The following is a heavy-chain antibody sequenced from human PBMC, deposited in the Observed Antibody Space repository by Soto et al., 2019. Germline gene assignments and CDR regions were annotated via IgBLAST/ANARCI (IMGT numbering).Heavy chain of an antibody. CDR1: GFTFSSYW. J-gene: IGHJ6*02. CDR2: IKQDGSEK. CDR3: ARERDFWTDYYGMDV. D-gene: IGHD3-3*01. Sequence: GGSLRLSCAASGFTFSSYWMSWVRQAPGKGLEWVANIKQDGSEKYYVDSVKGRFTISRDNAKNSLYLQMNSLRAEDTAVYYCARERDFWTDYYGMDVWGQGTTVTVSS. V-gene: IGHV3-7*05.